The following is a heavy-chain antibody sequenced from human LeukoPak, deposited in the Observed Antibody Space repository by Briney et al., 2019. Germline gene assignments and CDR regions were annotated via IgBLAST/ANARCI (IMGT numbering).Heavy chain of an antibody. CDR2: ISSSSSYI. D-gene: IGHD6-19*01. V-gene: IGHV3-21*01. J-gene: IGHJ4*02. CDR3: ARDRYASSDIAVAGGPGY. Sequence: PGGSLRLSCAASGFTFSSYRMNWVRQVPGKGLEWVSSISSSSSYIYYADSVKGRFTISRDNAKNSLYLQMNSLRAEDTAVYYCARDRYASSDIAVAGGPGYWGQGTLVTVSS. CDR1: GFTFSSYR.